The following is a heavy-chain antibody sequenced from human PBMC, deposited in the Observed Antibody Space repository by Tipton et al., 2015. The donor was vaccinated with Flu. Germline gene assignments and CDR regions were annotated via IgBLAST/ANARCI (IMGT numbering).Heavy chain of an antibody. CDR2: IFHSGST. Sequence: TLSLTCTVSGDSMSSFYWTWIRQPAGKGLEWIGSIFHSGSTYYNPSLKSRVTISVDTSKNQFSLKLISVTAADTAVYYCAKVSPGVESWFDPWGQGTLVTVSS. V-gene: IGHV4-4*07. J-gene: IGHJ5*02. D-gene: IGHD3-3*01. CDR3: AKVSPGVESWFDP. CDR1: GDSMSSFY.